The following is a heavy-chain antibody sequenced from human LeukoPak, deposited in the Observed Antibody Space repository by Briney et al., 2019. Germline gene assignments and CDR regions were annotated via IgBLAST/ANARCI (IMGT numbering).Heavy chain of an antibody. CDR1: GGSISSGGYY. CDR3: ARVSGASAKYNWFDP. V-gene: IGHV4-31*03. J-gene: IGHJ5*02. Sequence: PSQTLSLTCIVSGGSISSGGYYWSWIRQHPGKGLEWIGYIYYSGSTYYNPSLKSRVTISVDTSKNQFSLKLSSVTAADTAVYYCARVSGASAKYNWFDPWGQGTLVTVSP. D-gene: IGHD1-26*01. CDR2: IYYSGST.